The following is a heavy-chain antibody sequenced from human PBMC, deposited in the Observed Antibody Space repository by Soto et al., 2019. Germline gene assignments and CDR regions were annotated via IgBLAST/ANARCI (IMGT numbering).Heavy chain of an antibody. J-gene: IGHJ4*02. D-gene: IGHD6-19*01. Sequence: PSETLSLTCAVSGGSISSGTWWNWVRQSPGKGLEWIGEIYHSGSTNYNPSLKSRVTISVDKSKNQFSLKLSSVTAADTAVYYCARIKIAVAGKTDGNDYWGQGTLVTVSS. CDR1: GGSISSGTW. V-gene: IGHV4-4*02. CDR2: IYHSGST. CDR3: ARIKIAVAGKTDGNDY.